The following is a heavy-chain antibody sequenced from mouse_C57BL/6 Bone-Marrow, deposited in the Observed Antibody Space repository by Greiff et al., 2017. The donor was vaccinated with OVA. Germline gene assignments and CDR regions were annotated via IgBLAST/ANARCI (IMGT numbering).Heavy chain of an antibody. J-gene: IGHJ2*01. Sequence: VKLVESGPELVKPGASVKISCKASGYAFSSSWMNWVKQRPGKGLEWIGRIYPGDGDTNYNGKFKGKATLTADKSSSTAYMQLSSLTSEDSAVYFCARREGYYDSKEYFDYWGQGTTLTVSS. CDR2: IYPGDGDT. D-gene: IGHD2-4*01. V-gene: IGHV1-82*01. CDR1: GYAFSSSW. CDR3: ARREGYYDSKEYFDY.